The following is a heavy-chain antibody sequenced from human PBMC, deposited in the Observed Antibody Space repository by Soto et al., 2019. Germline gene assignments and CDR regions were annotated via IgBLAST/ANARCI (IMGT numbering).Heavy chain of an antibody. D-gene: IGHD2-8*02. CDR1: GYTFTSYD. CDR3: ACAAFCTGGRCHNWFDP. V-gene: IGHV1-8*01. CDR2: MNPNSGNT. J-gene: IGHJ5*02. Sequence: ASVKGSCKASGYTFTSYDINWVRQATGQGFEYLGWMNPNSGNTGYVKKFQGWVTMTRDTSTNTAYMELSSLRSDNTSVYYCACAAFCTGGRCHNWFDPWGQGSLVNVSS.